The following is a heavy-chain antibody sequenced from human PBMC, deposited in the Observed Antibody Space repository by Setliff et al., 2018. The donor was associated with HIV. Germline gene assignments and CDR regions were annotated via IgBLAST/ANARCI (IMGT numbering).Heavy chain of an antibody. CDR2: IHYSGST. V-gene: IGHV4-39*01. J-gene: IGHJ1*01. Sequence: PSETLSLTCTVSGGSISSSTYYWGWIRQSPGKGLQWIGSIHYSGSTYYNPSLESRVTISVDTSENQFSLKLSSVPAGDTAVYYCARRGYDFLGYFQHWGHGTLVTVAS. CDR3: ARRGYDFLGYFQH. CDR1: GGSISSSTYY. D-gene: IGHD5-12*01.